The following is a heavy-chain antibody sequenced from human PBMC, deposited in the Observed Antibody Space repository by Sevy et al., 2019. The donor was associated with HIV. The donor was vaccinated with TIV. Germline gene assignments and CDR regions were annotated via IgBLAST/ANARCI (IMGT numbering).Heavy chain of an antibody. D-gene: IGHD6-19*01. CDR3: AHRAVTGTLDY. Sequence: SGPTLVNPTQTLTLTCTFSGFSLSTSGVGVGWVRQPLGKALEWLALIYWDDDKRYSPSLKSRLTITKVTSKNQVVLTMTDMDPVDAATYYCAHRAVTGTLDYWGQGSLVTVSS. J-gene: IGHJ4*02. CDR1: GFSLSTSGVG. V-gene: IGHV2-5*02. CDR2: IYWDDDK.